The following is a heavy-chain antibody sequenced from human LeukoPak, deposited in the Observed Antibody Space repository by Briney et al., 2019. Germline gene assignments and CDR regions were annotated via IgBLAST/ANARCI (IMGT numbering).Heavy chain of an antibody. J-gene: IGHJ3*02. Sequence: GGSLRLSCAAFGFTFSDYYMSWIRQAPGKGLEWVLYISSSSSYTNYADSVKGRFTISRDNAKDSLYLQMNSLRAEDTAVYYCARVYCSGGSCYENDAFDIWGQGTMVTVSS. CDR3: ARVYCSGGSCYENDAFDI. CDR1: GFTFSDYY. V-gene: IGHV3-11*06. CDR2: ISSSSSYT. D-gene: IGHD2-15*01.